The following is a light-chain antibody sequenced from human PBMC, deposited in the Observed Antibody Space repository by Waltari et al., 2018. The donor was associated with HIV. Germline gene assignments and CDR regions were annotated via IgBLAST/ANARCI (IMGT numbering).Light chain of an antibody. J-gene: IGKJ5*01. Sequence: ELVLTQSPPTLSLSPGESHTRSCRASQSVSSYLAWYQQKPGQAPRLLIYDASNRATGIPARFSGSGSGTDFTLTISSLEPEDFAVYYCQQRSNWPPSITFGQGTRLEIK. CDR2: DAS. V-gene: IGKV3-11*01. CDR1: QSVSSY. CDR3: QQRSNWPPSIT.